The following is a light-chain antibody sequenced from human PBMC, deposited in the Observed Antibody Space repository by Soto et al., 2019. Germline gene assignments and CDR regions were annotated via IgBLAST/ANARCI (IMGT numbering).Light chain of an antibody. J-gene: IGKJ3*01. CDR3: QQTSSAPFT. Sequence: DTQMTQSPSTLYASVGGRVTITCRASQSIGSWLAWYQQKPGKAPKLLIYKTSILENGVPSRFSGSGSGTEFTLTITSLQPEDFATYYCQQTSSAPFTFGPGTKGDI. V-gene: IGKV1-5*03. CDR2: KTS. CDR1: QSIGSW.